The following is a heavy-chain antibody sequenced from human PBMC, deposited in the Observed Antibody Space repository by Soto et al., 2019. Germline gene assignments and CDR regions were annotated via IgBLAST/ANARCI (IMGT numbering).Heavy chain of an antibody. Sequence: AASVKVSCKASENTFSTYLVHWVRQVHGQGLEWMGWHNGYNGQTEYSQKFQGRVTITRDTSAKTAYLELRSLTSEDTAVYYCAGPHDRAGLGTWGQGTLDTVSS. D-gene: IGHD1-1*01. V-gene: IGHV1-3*01. CDR3: AGPHDRAGLGT. CDR2: HNGYNGQT. J-gene: IGHJ5*02. CDR1: ENTFSTYL.